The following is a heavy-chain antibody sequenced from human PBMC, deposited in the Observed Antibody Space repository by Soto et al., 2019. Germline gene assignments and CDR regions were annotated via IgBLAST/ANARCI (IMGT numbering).Heavy chain of an antibody. D-gene: IGHD2-15*01. CDR3: AREGVAAPGWFDP. Sequence: QVQLQESGPGLVKPSETLSLSCTVSGASISGFYWTWIRQPAGKGLAWIGRTHVDGSTIYNPSLKSRVTLSVDTSKNEFSLKVRSVTAADTAVYYCAREGVAAPGWFDPWGQGTLVTVSS. CDR1: GASISGFY. CDR2: THVDGST. V-gene: IGHV4-4*07. J-gene: IGHJ5*02.